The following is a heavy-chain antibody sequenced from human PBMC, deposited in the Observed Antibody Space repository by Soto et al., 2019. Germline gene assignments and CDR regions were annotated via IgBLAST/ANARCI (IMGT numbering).Heavy chain of an antibody. J-gene: IGHJ4*02. V-gene: IGHV3-33*01. CDR3: ARDWRYYYDGSFLDY. CDR2: IWYDGSNK. D-gene: IGHD3-22*01. CDR1: GFTFSSYG. Sequence: PGGSLRLSCAASGFTFSSYGMHWVRQAPGKGLEWVAVIWYDGSNKYYADSVKGRFTISRDNSKNTLYLQMNSLRAEDTAVYYCARDWRYYYDGSFLDYWGQGTLVTVSS.